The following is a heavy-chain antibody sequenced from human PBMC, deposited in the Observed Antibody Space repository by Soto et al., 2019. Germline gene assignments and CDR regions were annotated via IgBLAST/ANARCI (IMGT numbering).Heavy chain of an antibody. V-gene: IGHV3-48*03. CDR1: VFTFSSYE. D-gene: IGHD3-22*01. CDR3: ARDRPHYYDSSGSGMDV. Sequence: PGWSLRLSCASSVFTFSSYEMNWVRQAPGKGLEWVSYISSSGSTIYYADSVKGRFTISRDNAKNSLYLQMNSLRAEDTAVYYCARDRPHYYDSSGSGMDVWGQGTTVTVSS. CDR2: ISSSGSTI. J-gene: IGHJ6*02.